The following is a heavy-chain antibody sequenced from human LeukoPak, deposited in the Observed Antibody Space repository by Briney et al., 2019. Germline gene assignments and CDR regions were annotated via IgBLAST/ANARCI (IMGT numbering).Heavy chain of an antibody. V-gene: IGHV1-3*01. CDR1: GYTFTSYA. J-gene: IGHJ4*02. CDR3: ARTTAMVTIFDY. CDR2: INGGSGDT. D-gene: IGHD5-18*01. Sequence: ASVKVSCKASGYTFTSYAMHWVRQAPGQRLEWMGWINGGSGDTKYSQKFQGRVTIARDTSASTAYMELSSLRSEDTAVYYCARTTAMVTIFDYWGQGTLVTVSS.